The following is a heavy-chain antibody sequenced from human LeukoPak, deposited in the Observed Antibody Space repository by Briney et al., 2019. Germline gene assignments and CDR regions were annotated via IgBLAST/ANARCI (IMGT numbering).Heavy chain of an antibody. CDR3: ARGKNWFDP. J-gene: IGHJ5*02. CDR1: GGSFSGYY. V-gene: IGHV4-34*01. Sequence: PSEALSLTCAVYGGSFSGYYWSWIRQPPGKGLEWIGEINHSGSTNYNPSLKSRVTISVDTSKNQFSLKLSSVTAAYTAVYYCARGKNWFDPWVQGTLVTVSS. CDR2: INHSGST.